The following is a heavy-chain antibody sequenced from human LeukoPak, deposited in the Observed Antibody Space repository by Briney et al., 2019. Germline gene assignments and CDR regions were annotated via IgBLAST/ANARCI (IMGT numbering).Heavy chain of an antibody. J-gene: IGHJ5*02. CDR2: INAGNGNT. D-gene: IGHD3-10*01. Sequence: AASVTVSCKASGYTFTSYAMHWVRQAPGQRLEWMGWINAGNGNTKYSQKFQGRVTITRDTSASTAYMELRSLRSDDTAAYYCARSSMFYYGSGSAYNWFDPWGQGTLVTVSS. V-gene: IGHV1-3*01. CDR3: ARSSMFYYGSGSAYNWFDP. CDR1: GYTFTSYA.